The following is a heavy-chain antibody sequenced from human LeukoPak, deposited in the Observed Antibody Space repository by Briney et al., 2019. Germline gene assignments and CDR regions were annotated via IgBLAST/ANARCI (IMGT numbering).Heavy chain of an antibody. CDR3: ARGAMTTVTTCWFDP. CDR1: GYTFTSYG. Sequence: ASVKVSCKASGYTFTSYGISGVRQAPGQGLEWMGWISAYNGNTNYAQKLQGRVTMTTDTSTSTAYMELRSLRSDDTAVYYCARGAMTTVTTCWFDPWGQGTLVTVSS. CDR2: ISAYNGNT. V-gene: IGHV1-18*01. D-gene: IGHD4-17*01. J-gene: IGHJ5*02.